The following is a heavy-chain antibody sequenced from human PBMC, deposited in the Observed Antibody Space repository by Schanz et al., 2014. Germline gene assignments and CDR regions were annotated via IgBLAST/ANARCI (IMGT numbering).Heavy chain of an antibody. Sequence: EEQLVESGGGLVQPGGSLRLSCAASGFSFSTYWMSWVRQAPGKGLEWVAHIKRDGSEKNYLDSVKGRFTISRDNAKNPLFRQRNSLRAEDSAVYDGLATAYGMDVWGQGTTVTVSS. CDR2: IKRDGSEK. CDR1: GFSFSTYW. CDR3: LATAYGMDV. V-gene: IGHV3-7*02. J-gene: IGHJ6*02. D-gene: IGHD2-21*02.